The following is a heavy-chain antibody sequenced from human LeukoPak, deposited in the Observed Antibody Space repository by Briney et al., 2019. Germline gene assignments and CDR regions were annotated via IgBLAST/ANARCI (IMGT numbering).Heavy chain of an antibody. CDR3: ARGGDYGDLRYFDY. CDR2: IYYRGST. CDR1: GGSINNYY. V-gene: IGHV4-59*01. D-gene: IGHD4-17*01. J-gene: IGHJ4*02. Sequence: SETLSLTCTVSGGSINNYYWSWIRQPPGKGLEWIGYIYYRGSTNYNSSLKSRVTFSVDTSKNQFSLKLNSVTAADTAVYYCARGGDYGDLRYFDYWGQGTLVTVSS.